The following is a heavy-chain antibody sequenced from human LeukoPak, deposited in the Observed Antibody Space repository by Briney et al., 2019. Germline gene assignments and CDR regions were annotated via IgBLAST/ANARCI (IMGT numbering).Heavy chain of an antibody. CDR3: VREHNIVIPTARTYYYYYMDV. J-gene: IGHJ6*03. CDR1: GGTFSDYY. Sequence: PSETLSLTCAVYGGTFSDYYWSWIRQSPGKGLEWIGEVMDSGRTNYNPSLKSRATISIDTSKNQFSLRLSSMTAADTAVYYCVREHNIVIPTARTYYYYYMDVWGKGTTVTVSS. CDR2: VMDSGRT. V-gene: IGHV4-34*12. D-gene: IGHD5-12*01.